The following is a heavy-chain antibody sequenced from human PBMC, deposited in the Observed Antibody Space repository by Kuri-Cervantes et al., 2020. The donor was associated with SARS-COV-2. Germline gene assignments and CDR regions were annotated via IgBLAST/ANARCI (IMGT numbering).Heavy chain of an antibody. CDR3: ARVSWQWLVDY. V-gene: IGHV3-74*01. Sequence: GGSLRLSCAASGFTFSSYSMNWVRQAPGKGLEWVSRINSDGSSTSYADSVKGRFTISRDNAKNTLYLQMNSLRAEDTAVYYCARVSWQWLVDYWGQGTLVTCYS. CDR2: INSDGSST. CDR1: GFTFSSYS. J-gene: IGHJ4*02. D-gene: IGHD6-19*01.